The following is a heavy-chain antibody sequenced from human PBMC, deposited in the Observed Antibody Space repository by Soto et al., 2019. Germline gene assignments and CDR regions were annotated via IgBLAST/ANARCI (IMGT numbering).Heavy chain of an antibody. CDR2: VYTSGYS. D-gene: IGHD6-13*01. CDR1: GGSISSDY. Sequence: VQLQESGPGLVKPSETLSLICTVSGGSISSDYLCWIRQPAGKGLEWIGRVYTSGYSNSNPSLKSRVTMSVDTSKKQFSLNLSSVTAADTAVYYCAREPTTAGTVNWFDPWGQGTLVTVSS. V-gene: IGHV4-4*07. J-gene: IGHJ5*02. CDR3: AREPTTAGTVNWFDP.